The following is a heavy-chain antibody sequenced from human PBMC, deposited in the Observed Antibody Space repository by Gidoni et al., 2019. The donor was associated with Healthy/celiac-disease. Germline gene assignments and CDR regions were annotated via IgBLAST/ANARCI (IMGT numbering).Heavy chain of an antibody. CDR3: ARGRYSYGYPTPYYYGMDV. Sequence: QVQLVQAGAEVKKPGSSVTVSCKASGGTFSSYAISWVRQAPGQGLEWMGGIIPSFGTANYAQKFQGRVTITADKSTSTAYMELSSLRSEDTAVYYCARGRYSYGYPTPYYYGMDVWGQGTTVTVSS. CDR2: IIPSFGTA. D-gene: IGHD5-18*01. V-gene: IGHV1-69*06. CDR1: GGTFSSYA. J-gene: IGHJ6*02.